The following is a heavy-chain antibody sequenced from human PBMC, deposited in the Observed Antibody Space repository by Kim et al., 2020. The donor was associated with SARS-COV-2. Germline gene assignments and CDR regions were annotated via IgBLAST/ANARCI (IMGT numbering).Heavy chain of an antibody. Sequence: SETLSLTCAVSGGSITSSNWWSWVRQPPGKGLEWIGEIYHSGSTNYNPSLKSRVTISVDKSKNQFSLKLTSVTAADTAVFYCARDGNGSYDAAFHIWGQETMVTVSS. CDR1: GGSITSSNW. CDR2: IYHSGST. CDR3: ARDGNGSYDAAFHI. D-gene: IGHD1-26*01. V-gene: IGHV4-4*02. J-gene: IGHJ3*02.